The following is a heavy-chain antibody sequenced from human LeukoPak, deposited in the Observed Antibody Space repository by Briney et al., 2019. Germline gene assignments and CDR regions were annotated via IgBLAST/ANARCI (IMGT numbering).Heavy chain of an antibody. J-gene: IGHJ4*02. CDR1: GGSISSSSYY. V-gene: IGHV4-39*01. Sequence: SETLSLTCTVSGGSISSSSYYWGWIRQPPGKGLEWIGSIYYSGSTYYNPSLKSRVTISVDTSKNQFSLKLSSVTAADTAVYYCARQDGGNFESNCWGQGTLVTVSS. D-gene: IGHD4-23*01. CDR3: ARQDGGNFESNC. CDR2: IYYSGST.